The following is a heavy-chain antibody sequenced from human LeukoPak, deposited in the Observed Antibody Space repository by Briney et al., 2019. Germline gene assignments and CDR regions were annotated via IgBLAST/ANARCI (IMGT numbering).Heavy chain of an antibody. CDR1: GYTFTGYY. Sequence: ASVKVSCKASGYTFTGYYMHWVRQAPGQGLEWMGRINPNSGGTNYAQKLQGRVTMTTDTSTSTAYMELRSLRSDDTAVYYCARDEGPHPYFDYWGQGTLVTVSS. CDR3: ARDEGPHPYFDY. CDR2: INPNSGGT. J-gene: IGHJ4*02. V-gene: IGHV1-2*06.